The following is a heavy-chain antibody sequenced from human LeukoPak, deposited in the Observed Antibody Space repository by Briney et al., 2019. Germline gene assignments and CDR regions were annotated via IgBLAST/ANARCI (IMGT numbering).Heavy chain of an antibody. J-gene: IGHJ4*02. CDR2: FSGSGGST. CDR1: GFTFSNYA. Sequence: GGSLRLSCAASGFTFSNYAVSWVCQAPGKGLEWVSGFSGSGGSTYYADSVKGRFTISRDNSKNTLYLQMNSLIAEDTAVYYCAKLWVDSGYDFDYWGQGTLVTVSS. D-gene: IGHD5-12*01. V-gene: IGHV3-23*01. CDR3: AKLWVDSGYDFDY.